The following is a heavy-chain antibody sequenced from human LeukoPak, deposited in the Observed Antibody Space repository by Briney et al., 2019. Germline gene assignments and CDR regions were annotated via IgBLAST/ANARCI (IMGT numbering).Heavy chain of an antibody. CDR1: GFTFHDYG. J-gene: IGHJ5*02. D-gene: IGHD2-2*01. V-gene: IGHV3-20*04. CDR3: VRDRCSSTSCHDSPNWFDP. CDR2: VNWYGGST. Sequence: GGSLRLSWAASGFTFHDYGMSWVRQAPGKGLEWISGVNWYGGSTGYADSVKGRFTISRDNAKNSLYLQMNSLRAEDTALYYCVRDRCSSTSCHDSPNWFDPWGQGTLVTVSS.